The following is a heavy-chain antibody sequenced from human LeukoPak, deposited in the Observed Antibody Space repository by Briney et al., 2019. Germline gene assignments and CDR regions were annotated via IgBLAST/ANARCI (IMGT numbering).Heavy chain of an antibody. V-gene: IGHV3-23*01. Sequence: GGSLRLTRAVSGFTFRGAAMTRVRQAPGKGLEWVSLISSSGNNAYYADSVKGRFTISRDNSKNTLSLQMDSLRVEDTAIYYCAKDIQLSTWGLGTRVTVSS. J-gene: IGHJ3*01. CDR2: ISSSGNNA. D-gene: IGHD5-24*01. CDR3: AKDIQLST. CDR1: GFTFRGAA.